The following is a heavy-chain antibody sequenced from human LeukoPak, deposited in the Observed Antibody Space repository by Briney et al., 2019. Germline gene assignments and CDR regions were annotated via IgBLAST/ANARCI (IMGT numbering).Heavy chain of an antibody. Sequence: ASVKVSCKASGYTFTSYGISWVRQAPGQGLEWMGWISAYNGNTNYAQKFQGRVTITTDESTSTAYMELSSLRSEDTAVYYCARDRDGYNYVAPYYYYMDVWGKGTTVTVSS. J-gene: IGHJ6*03. CDR3: ARDRDGYNYVAPYYYYMDV. D-gene: IGHD5-24*01. CDR2: ISAYNGNT. CDR1: GYTFTSYG. V-gene: IGHV1-18*01.